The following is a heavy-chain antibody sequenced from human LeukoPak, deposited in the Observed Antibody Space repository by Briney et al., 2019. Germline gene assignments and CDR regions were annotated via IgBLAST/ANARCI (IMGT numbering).Heavy chain of an antibody. CDR3: ARAPLGGIVVVPAATVDY. D-gene: IGHD2-2*01. V-gene: IGHV3-30*03. CDR1: GLTFSSYG. CDR2: ISYDGSNK. Sequence: GGSLRLSCAASGLTFSSYGMHWVRQAPGKGLEWVAVISYDGSNKYYADSVKGRFTISRDNSKNTLYLQMNSLRAEDTAVYYCARAPLGGIVVVPAATVDYWGQGTLVTVSS. J-gene: IGHJ4*02.